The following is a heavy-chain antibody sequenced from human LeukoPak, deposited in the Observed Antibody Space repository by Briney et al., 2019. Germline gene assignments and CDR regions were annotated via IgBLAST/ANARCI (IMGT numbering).Heavy chain of an antibody. CDR1: GFTFSSYS. J-gene: IGHJ6*02. V-gene: IGHV3-48*02. CDR3: ARALGSSGSNYSPHYGMDV. Sequence: HPGGSLRLSCAASGFTFSSYSMSCVRQAPGKGLGWVSYIISSISTIYYAGFVKGTLNISRDNAKYSLYMQMNSLRDEDTVVYYCARALGSSGSNYSPHYGMDVWGQGTTVTVSS. D-gene: IGHD3-10*01. CDR2: IISSISTI.